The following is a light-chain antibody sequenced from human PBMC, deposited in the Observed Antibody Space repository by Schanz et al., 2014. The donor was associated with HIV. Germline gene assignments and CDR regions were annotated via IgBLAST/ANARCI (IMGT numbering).Light chain of an antibody. CDR2: EVS. J-gene: IGLJ1*01. Sequence: QSVLTQPASVSGSPGQSITISCTGTSSDVGGYNYVSWYQQHPGKAPKLMIYEVSKRPSGVSDRFSGSKSDYTASLTISGLQAEDEADYYCCSYTTTSTYVFGAGTKAHRP. CDR1: SSDVGGYNY. CDR3: CSYTTTSTYV. V-gene: IGLV2-14*01.